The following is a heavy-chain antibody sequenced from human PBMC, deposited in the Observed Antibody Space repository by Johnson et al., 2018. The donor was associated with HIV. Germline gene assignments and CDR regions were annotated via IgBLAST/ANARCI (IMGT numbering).Heavy chain of an antibody. CDR1: GFTFDDYG. Sequence: VLLVESGGGVVRPGGSLRLSCAASGFTFDDYGMSWVRQVPGKGLEWVSGISWNSGIIGYADSVKGRFTISRDNAKNSLYLQMNSLRAEDTAVYYCAKHPDAFDIWGQGTMVTVSS. CDR3: AKHPDAFDI. V-gene: IGHV3-20*04. CDR2: ISWNSGII. J-gene: IGHJ3*02.